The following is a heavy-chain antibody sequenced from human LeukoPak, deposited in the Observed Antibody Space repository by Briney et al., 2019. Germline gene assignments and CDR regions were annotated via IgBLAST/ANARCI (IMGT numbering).Heavy chain of an antibody. Sequence: GGSLRLSCAASGFTLNSHWIDWVRQAPGKGLEWVSYISSSGSTIYYADSVKGRFTISRDNAKNSLYLQMNSLRAEDTAVYYCAREMYSSGWYNWFDPWGQGTLVTVSS. CDR2: ISSSGSTI. CDR1: GFTLNSHW. D-gene: IGHD6-13*01. V-gene: IGHV3-48*03. CDR3: AREMYSSGWYNWFDP. J-gene: IGHJ5*02.